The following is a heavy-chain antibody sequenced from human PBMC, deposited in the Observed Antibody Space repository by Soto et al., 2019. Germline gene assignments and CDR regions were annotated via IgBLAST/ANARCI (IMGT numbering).Heavy chain of an antibody. CDR2: IGVNVGHI. CDR3: AKWQQLK. D-gene: IGHD6-13*01. V-gene: IGHV3-21*01. CDR1: GFNFNYYT. J-gene: IGHJ4*02. Sequence: GESLRISCVASGFNFNYYTMTWVRQAPGKGLEWVASIGVNVGHIFYADSVKGRVTISRDDSRKTLFLQMNGLKVEDTAVYYCAKWQQLKWGQGTLVTVSS.